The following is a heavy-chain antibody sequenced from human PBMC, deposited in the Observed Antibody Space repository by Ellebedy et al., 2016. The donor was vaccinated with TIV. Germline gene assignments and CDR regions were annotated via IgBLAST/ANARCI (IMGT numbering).Heavy chain of an antibody. Sequence: GESLKISCAASGFTFSTYWMHWVRQAPGKGLVWVSHISDDANRTTYADSVKGRFTISRDNARNTLFLQMNSLRVEDTAVYFCARDVMDYHDDSGYGFDSWGQGTLVTVSS. CDR1: GFTFSTYW. CDR3: ARDVMDYHDDSGYGFDS. CDR2: ISDDANRT. V-gene: IGHV3-74*01. D-gene: IGHD3-22*01. J-gene: IGHJ4*02.